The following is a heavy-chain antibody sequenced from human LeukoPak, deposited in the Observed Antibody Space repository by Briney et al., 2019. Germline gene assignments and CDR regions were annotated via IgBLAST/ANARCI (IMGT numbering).Heavy chain of an antibody. J-gene: IGHJ3*02. Sequence: PGGSLRLSCAASGFTFSSYGMHWVRQAPGKGLEWVAVISYDGSNKYYADSVKGRFTISRDNSKNTLYLQMNSLRAEDTAVYYCAKDPSITIFGVVMYAFDIWGQGTMVTVSS. D-gene: IGHD3-3*01. CDR1: GFTFSSYG. CDR3: AKDPSITIFGVVMYAFDI. V-gene: IGHV3-30*18. CDR2: ISYDGSNK.